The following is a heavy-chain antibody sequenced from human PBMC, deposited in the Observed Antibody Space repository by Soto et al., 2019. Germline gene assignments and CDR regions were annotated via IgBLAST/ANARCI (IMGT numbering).Heavy chain of an antibody. Sequence: SVKVSFKASGFTFTSSAVQWVRQARGQRLEWIGWIVVGSGNTNYAQKFQERVTITRDMSTSTAYMELSSLRSEDTAVYYCAADYGYSSSSGTFDIWGQGTMVTVSS. V-gene: IGHV1-58*01. CDR2: IVVGSGNT. CDR3: AADYGYSSSSGTFDI. CDR1: GFTFTSSA. D-gene: IGHD6-6*01. J-gene: IGHJ3*02.